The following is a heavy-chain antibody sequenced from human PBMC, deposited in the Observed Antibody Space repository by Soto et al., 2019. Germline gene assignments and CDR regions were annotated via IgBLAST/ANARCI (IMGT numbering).Heavy chain of an antibody. CDR2: IFYSGGT. CDR1: GGSILDSTYY. D-gene: IGHD3-22*01. Sequence: QLLLQESGPGLVKPSETLSLTCTVSGGSILDSTYYWAWIRQSPGKGLEWIGTIFYSGGTFYTPSIMSPGTMSVDTATNQFSLTLTSVTDADTAVYYCARQASCYSYGWFDPWGQGTLVTVSS. CDR3: ARQASCYSYGWFDP. J-gene: IGHJ5*02. V-gene: IGHV4-39*01.